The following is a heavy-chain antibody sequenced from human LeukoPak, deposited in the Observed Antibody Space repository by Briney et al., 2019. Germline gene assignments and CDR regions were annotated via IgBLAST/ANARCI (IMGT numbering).Heavy chain of an antibody. CDR3: ARDSTVATTYHFDY. CDR2: IHHTGST. V-gene: IGHV4-38-2*02. Sequence: PSETLSLTCALSGYSISSGFYLGWIRQPPGKGLEWIGSIHHTGSTYYNPSLKSRVTISVGTSKNQFSLKLSSVTAADTAVYYCARDSTVATTYHFDYWGQGTLVTVSS. J-gene: IGHJ4*02. D-gene: IGHD4-23*01. CDR1: GYSISSGFY.